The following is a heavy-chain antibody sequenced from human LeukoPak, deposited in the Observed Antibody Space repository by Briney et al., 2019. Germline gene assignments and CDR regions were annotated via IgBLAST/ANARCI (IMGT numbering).Heavy chain of an antibody. CDR1: GFTFNSFA. CDR2: ISGRGDIP. V-gene: IGHV3-23*01. D-gene: IGHD4-17*01. J-gene: IGHJ4*02. CDR3: AKGGGAESDY. Sequence: PGGSLRLSCAASGFTFNSFAMSWVRQAPGKGLEWVSSISGRGDIPYYAESVKGRFTISRDNSKNTVHLQMNSLRAEDTAVYYCAKGGGAESDYWGQGTQVTVSS.